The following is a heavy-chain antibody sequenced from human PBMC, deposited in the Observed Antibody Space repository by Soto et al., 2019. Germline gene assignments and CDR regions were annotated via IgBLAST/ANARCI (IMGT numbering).Heavy chain of an antibody. CDR3: ARVAGYGSGGSRLDF. D-gene: IGHD3-10*01. J-gene: IGHJ4*02. V-gene: IGHV1-18*01. CDR2: IVADSGNT. Sequence: QVQLMQSGAELTKPGASVKVSCETSGYAFTTYGLSWVRQAPGQGLEWMGWIVADSGNTNYAQKFQGRVTMYRSTSTNRAYMELRSLTSDDSALYYCARVAGYGSGGSRLDFWGQGTLVYVSS. CDR1: GYAFTTYG.